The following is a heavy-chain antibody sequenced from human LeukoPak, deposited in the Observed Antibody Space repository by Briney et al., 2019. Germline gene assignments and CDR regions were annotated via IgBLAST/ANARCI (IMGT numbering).Heavy chain of an antibody. Sequence: SETLSLTCVVYGGSFSAYYWSWIRQPPGKGLEWIGEINHSGSTNYNPSLKSRVTMSVDTSKNQFSLKLTSVTAADTAVYYCARSLYDNPYYFVFWGQGTLVTVSS. CDR3: ARSLYDNPYYFVF. CDR2: INHSGST. J-gene: IGHJ4*02. CDR1: GGSFSAYY. D-gene: IGHD3-22*01. V-gene: IGHV4-34*01.